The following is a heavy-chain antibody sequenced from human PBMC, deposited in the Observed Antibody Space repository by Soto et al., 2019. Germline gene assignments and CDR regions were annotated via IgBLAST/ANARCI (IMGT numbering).Heavy chain of an antibody. V-gene: IGHV1-8*02. CDR3: ARERTGPSYFDY. Sequence: ASVNVSCKASGGTFSSYSISWVLQARGQGLEWMGWINPNSGTADYAQKFQGRVTMTRNTSISTAYMELSSLRSEDTAVYYCARERTGPSYFDYWGQGTLVTVSS. CDR2: INPNSGTA. D-gene: IGHD1-7*01. CDR1: GGTFSSYS. J-gene: IGHJ4*01.